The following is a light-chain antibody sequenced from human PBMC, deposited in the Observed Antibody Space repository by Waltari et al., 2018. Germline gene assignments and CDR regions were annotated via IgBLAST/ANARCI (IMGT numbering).Light chain of an antibody. J-gene: IGLJ2*01. CDR2: DFS. Sequence: QSALTQPASVSGSPGQSVTIFCAGTSNDVGGYNSVSWYQAHPGQAPRVIIYDFSDRPSGVSDRCSGSKSGNAASLTISGLQAEDEAAYYCSSQSSNDVVLFGGGTKLTVL. CDR1: SNDVGGYNS. V-gene: IGLV2-14*01. CDR3: SSQSSNDVVL.